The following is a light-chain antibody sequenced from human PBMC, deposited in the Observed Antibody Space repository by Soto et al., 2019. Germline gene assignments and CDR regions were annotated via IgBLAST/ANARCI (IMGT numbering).Light chain of an antibody. J-gene: IGLJ3*02. CDR2: EVS. Sequence: QSALTQPASVSGSPGQSITISCTGTSSDVGSYNLVSWYQQHPGKAPKLMIYEVSKRPSGVSNRFSGSKSGNTASLTISGLQDEDEADYYCCSYAGSSTPWVFGGGTQLTVL. CDR1: SSDVGSYNL. V-gene: IGLV2-23*02. CDR3: CSYAGSSTPWV.